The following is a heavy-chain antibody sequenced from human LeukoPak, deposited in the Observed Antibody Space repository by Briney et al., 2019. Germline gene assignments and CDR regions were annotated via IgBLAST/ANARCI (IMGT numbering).Heavy chain of an antibody. Sequence: PSETLSLTCTVSGGSISSYYWSWIRQPAGKGLEWIGRIYTSGSTNYNPSLKSRVTMSVDTSKNQFSLKLSSVTAADTAVYYCARGITMVRGVVNWFDPWGQGTLVTVSS. D-gene: IGHD3-10*01. J-gene: IGHJ5*02. CDR3: ARGITMVRGVVNWFDP. CDR2: IYTSGST. V-gene: IGHV4-4*07. CDR1: GGSISSYY.